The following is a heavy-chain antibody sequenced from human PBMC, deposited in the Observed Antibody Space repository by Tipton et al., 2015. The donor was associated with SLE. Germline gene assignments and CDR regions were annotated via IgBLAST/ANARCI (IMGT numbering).Heavy chain of an antibody. CDR3: ARGGGWGWTYYFDY. Sequence: TLSLTCTVSGGSISSYYWSWIRQPPGKGLEWIGYIYYSGGTNYSPSLRSRVAISIDTSRNQFSLKLGSVTAADTAVYYCARGGGWGWTYYFDYWGQGTLVTVSS. CDR1: GGSISSYY. D-gene: IGHD7-27*01. CDR2: IYYSGGT. V-gene: IGHV4-59*01. J-gene: IGHJ4*02.